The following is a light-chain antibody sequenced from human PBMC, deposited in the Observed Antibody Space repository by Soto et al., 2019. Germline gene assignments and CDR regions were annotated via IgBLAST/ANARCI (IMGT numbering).Light chain of an antibody. CDR1: QSVSSSY. J-gene: IGKJ3*01. Sequence: EIVLTQSPGTLSLSPGERATLSCRASQSVSSSYLAWYQQKPGQALRLLIYGASSRATGIPDRFSGSGSGTDFTLTISRLEPEDFAVYYCQQYGRAFGPGTKVDIK. CDR3: QQYGRA. V-gene: IGKV3-20*01. CDR2: GAS.